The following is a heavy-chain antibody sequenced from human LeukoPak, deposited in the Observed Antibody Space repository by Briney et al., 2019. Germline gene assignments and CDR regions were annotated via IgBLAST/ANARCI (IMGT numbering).Heavy chain of an antibody. Sequence: PSETLSLTCTVSGGSISSYYWSWIRQPPGKGLEWIGYIYYSGSTNYNPSLKSRVTISVDTSKNQFSLKLSSVTAADTAVYYCARAGRLTMVRGVIISSFDYWGQGTLVTVSS. CDR3: ARAGRLTMVRGVIISSFDY. V-gene: IGHV4-59*01. J-gene: IGHJ4*02. CDR2: IYYSGST. D-gene: IGHD3-10*01. CDR1: GGSISSYY.